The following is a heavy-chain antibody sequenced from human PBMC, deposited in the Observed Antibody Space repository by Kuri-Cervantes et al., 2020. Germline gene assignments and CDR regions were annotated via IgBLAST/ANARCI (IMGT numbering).Heavy chain of an antibody. D-gene: IGHD3-10*01. V-gene: IGHV3-23*01. CDR3: AKTSAIMVRRDTAYYMDV. CDR2: ISGSGGST. J-gene: IGHJ6*03. Sequence: GGSLRLSCAASGFTFSSYAMSWVRQAPGRGLEWVSAISGSGGSTYYADSVKGRFTISRDNSKNTLYLQMNSLRAEDTAVYYCAKTSAIMVRRDTAYYMDVWGKGTTVTVSS. CDR1: GFTFSSYA.